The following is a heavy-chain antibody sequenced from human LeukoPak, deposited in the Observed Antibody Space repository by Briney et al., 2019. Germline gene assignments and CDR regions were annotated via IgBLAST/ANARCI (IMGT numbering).Heavy chain of an antibody. CDR2: INWNGGST. D-gene: IGHD3-22*01. Sequence: GGSLRLSCAASGFTFDDYGMSWVRQAPGKGLEWVSGINWNGGSTGYADSVKGRFTISRDNAKNSLYLQMNSLRAEDTALYYCARDAYYYDSSGYYFRPSVDYFDYWGQGTLVTVSS. V-gene: IGHV3-20*04. J-gene: IGHJ4*02. CDR1: GFTFDDYG. CDR3: ARDAYYYDSSGYYFRPSVDYFDY.